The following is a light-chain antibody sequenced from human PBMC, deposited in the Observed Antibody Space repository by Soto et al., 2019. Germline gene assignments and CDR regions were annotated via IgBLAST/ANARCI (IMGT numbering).Light chain of an antibody. J-gene: IGLJ1*01. CDR1: KLGDKY. V-gene: IGLV3-1*01. CDR3: QAWDSSTGV. Sequence: SYELTQPPSVSVSPGQTASITCSGDKLGDKYASWYQQKPGQSPVLVIYQNNKRPSGIPERFSGSNSGNTATLTISGTPAMDEADYYCQAWDSSTGVFGTGTKVTVL. CDR2: QNN.